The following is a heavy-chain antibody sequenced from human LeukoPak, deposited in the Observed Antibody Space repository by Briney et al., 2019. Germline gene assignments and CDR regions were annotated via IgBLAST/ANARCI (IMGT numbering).Heavy chain of an antibody. V-gene: IGHV1-3*01. CDR3: ARGSSSDWPLEY. CDR2: INPYNGDT. Sequence: ASVKVSCKASGYTFINYAIHWVRQAPGQRLEWMGWINPYNGDTEYSQKLQGRVTITKDTSASTAYMDLSTLRYEDTAVYYCARGSSSDWPLEYWGRGIQVTVSS. D-gene: IGHD6-19*01. CDR1: GYTFINYA. J-gene: IGHJ4*02.